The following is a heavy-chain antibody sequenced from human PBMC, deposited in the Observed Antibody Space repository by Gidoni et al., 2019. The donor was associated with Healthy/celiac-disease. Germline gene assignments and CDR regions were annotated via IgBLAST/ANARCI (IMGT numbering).Heavy chain of an antibody. CDR3: ARVPVYQPEQWLAQRDRGYYYYGMDV. CDR2: IDYSGST. J-gene: IGHJ6*02. V-gene: IGHV4-39*07. Sequence: QLQLQESGPGLVKHSETLSLTCTVSGGSISNSSYYRGWIRQPPGNGLEWIGSIDYSGSTYYIPSLKNRVTISVDTSKNQFCLKLSSVTAADTAVYYCARVPVYQPEQWLAQRDRGYYYYGMDVWGQGTTVTVSS. CDR1: GGSISNSSYY. D-gene: IGHD6-19*01.